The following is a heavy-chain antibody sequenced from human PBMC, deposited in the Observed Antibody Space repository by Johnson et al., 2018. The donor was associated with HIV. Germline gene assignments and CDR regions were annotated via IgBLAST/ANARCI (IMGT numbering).Heavy chain of an antibody. CDR2: IHYDGTNK. Sequence: QVQLVESGGGVVQPGGSLRLSCAASGFTFSDYGMHWVRQAPGKGLEWVSFIHYDGTNKYSPDSVKGRFTISRDNSKNTVYLQMNRLRPEDTAVYYCARGYTWNDVSIWGQGTMVTVSS. V-gene: IGHV3-30*02. CDR3: ARGYTWNDVSI. J-gene: IGHJ3*02. CDR1: GFTFSDYG. D-gene: IGHD1-1*01.